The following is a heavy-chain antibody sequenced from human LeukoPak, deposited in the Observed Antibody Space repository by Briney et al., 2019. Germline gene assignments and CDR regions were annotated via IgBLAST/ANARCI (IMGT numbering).Heavy chain of an antibody. D-gene: IGHD2-2*01. CDR2: INGDGSNV. Sequence: GGSLRLSCAASGFVFSDYYMHWVRQAPGKGLVWVSHINGDGSNVNYADSVKGRFTISRDNAKNTLYLQMNSLRVEDTALYYCGRGKSPAAVDDGGQGTLVTVSS. V-gene: IGHV3-74*01. CDR3: GRGKSPAAVDD. CDR1: GFVFSDYY. J-gene: IGHJ4*02.